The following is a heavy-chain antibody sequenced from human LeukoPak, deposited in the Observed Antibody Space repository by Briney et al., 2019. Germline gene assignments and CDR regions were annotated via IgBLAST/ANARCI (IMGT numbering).Heavy chain of an antibody. CDR2: IYYSGST. Sequence: PSETLSLTCTVSGGSISSGDYYWSWIRQPPGKGLEWIGYIYYSGSTYYNPSLKSRVTISVDTSKNQFSLKLSSVTAAGTAVYYCASWYYDFWSGYRSGFDYWGQGTLVTVSS. CDR1: GGSISSGDYY. D-gene: IGHD3-3*01. V-gene: IGHV4-30-4*08. CDR3: ASWYYDFWSGYRSGFDY. J-gene: IGHJ4*02.